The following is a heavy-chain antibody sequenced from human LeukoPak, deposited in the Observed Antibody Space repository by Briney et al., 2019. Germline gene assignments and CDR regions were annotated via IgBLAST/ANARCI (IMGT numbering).Heavy chain of an antibody. CDR1: GASISSHY. CDR2: TSGSI. D-gene: IGHD3/OR15-3a*01. J-gene: IGHJ6*03. Sequence: SETLSLTCAVSGASISSHYWSWIRQPPGKGLEWIGYTSGSISDNPSLKSRVAVSVDPSQNQVSLSLTSVTAADTAVYYCARVLAIFGLDTTDFYMDVWGRGTTVTVSS. V-gene: IGHV4-59*11. CDR3: ARVLAIFGLDTTDFYMDV.